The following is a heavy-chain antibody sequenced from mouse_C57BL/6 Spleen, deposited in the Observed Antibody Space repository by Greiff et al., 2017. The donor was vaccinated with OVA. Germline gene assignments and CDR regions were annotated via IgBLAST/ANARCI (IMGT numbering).Heavy chain of an antibody. J-gene: IGHJ4*01. D-gene: IGHD2-5*01. Sequence: QVQLQQSGAELARPGASVKLSCKASGYTFTSYGISWVKQRTGQGLEWIGEIYPRSGNTYYNEKFKGKATLTADKSSSTAYMELRSLTSEDSAVYFCANSNYEGGVYAMDYGGQGTSVTVSS. CDR3: ANSNYEGGVYAMDY. V-gene: IGHV1-81*01. CDR2: IYPRSGNT. CDR1: GYTFTSYG.